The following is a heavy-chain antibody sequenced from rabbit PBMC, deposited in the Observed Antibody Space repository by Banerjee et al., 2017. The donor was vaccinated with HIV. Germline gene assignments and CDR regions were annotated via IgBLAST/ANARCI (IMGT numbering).Heavy chain of an antibody. J-gene: IGHJ3*01. CDR1: GFTLSSYW. CDR3: ARRSADADYGYASKL. V-gene: IGHV1S45*01. D-gene: IGHD6-1*01. Sequence: QEQLEESGGGLFQPGGSLALTCKASGFTLSSYWMCWVRQAPGKGLEWIGCIYTGDDKTHYASWAKGRFTISKTSSTTVTLQMTSLTAADTATYFCARRSADADYGYASKLWGQGTLVTVS. CDR2: IYTGDDKT.